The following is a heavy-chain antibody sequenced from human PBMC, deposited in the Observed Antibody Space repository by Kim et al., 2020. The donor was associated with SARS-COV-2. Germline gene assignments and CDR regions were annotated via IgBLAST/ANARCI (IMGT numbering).Heavy chain of an antibody. CDR3: ARLGAAAGIRFDYYYFDL. V-gene: IGHV4-59*08. Sequence: SETLSLTCTVSGDSITDNYWTWIRHPPGKGLEWIAYISNNGNTKYNPSLLSRVTISMDTSKNQFSLKVTSVTAADTAIYYCARLGAAAGIRFDYYYFDLWGRGTLVTASS. D-gene: IGHD6-13*01. CDR1: GDSITDNY. CDR2: ISNNGNT. J-gene: IGHJ2*01.